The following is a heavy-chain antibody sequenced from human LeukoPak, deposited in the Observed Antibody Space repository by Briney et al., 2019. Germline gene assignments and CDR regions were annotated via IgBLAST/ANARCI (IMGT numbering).Heavy chain of an antibody. Sequence: ASVKVSCKASGYTFTGYYMHWVRQAPGQGLEWMGWINPNSGGTNYAQKFQGWVTMTRDTSISTAYMELSRLRSDDTAVYYCARTRVAATRGLGYWGQGTLVTVSS. CDR2: INPNSGGT. CDR1: GYTFTGYY. V-gene: IGHV1-2*04. CDR3: ARTRVAATRGLGY. J-gene: IGHJ4*02. D-gene: IGHD2-15*01.